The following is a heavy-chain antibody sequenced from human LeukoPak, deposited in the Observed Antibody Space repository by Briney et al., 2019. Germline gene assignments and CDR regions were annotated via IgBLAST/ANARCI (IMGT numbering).Heavy chain of an antibody. CDR3: ARASFGDFGVVIITDCAFDI. CDR1: GYTFTSYG. V-gene: IGHV1-18*01. CDR2: ISAYNGNT. D-gene: IGHD3-3*01. J-gene: IGHJ3*02. Sequence: ASVKVSCKASGYTFTSYGISWVRQAPGQGLEWMGWISAYNGNTNYAQKPQGRVTMTTDTSTSTAYMELRSLRSDDTAVYYCARASFGDFGVVIITDCAFDIWGQGTMVTVSS.